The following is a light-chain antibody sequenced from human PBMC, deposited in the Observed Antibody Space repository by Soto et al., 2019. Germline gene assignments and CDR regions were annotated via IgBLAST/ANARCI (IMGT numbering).Light chain of an antibody. J-gene: IGKJ5*01. V-gene: IGKV3-11*01. CDR1: QSVSRY. Sequence: EIVLTQSPATRSLSPGERATLSCRASQSVSRYLAWYQQKPGQAPRLLIYDASTRANGIPPRFSGGGSWTDFTLTISSLEPEDFAVYDCQQRSNWPPITFRQGTRLEIK. CDR2: DAS. CDR3: QQRSNWPPIT.